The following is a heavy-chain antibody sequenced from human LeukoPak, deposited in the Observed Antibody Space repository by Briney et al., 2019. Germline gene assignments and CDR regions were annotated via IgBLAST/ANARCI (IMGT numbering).Heavy chain of an antibody. D-gene: IGHD6-13*01. CDR3: ARVVSSSWEYYYYMDV. CDR1: GFTFSSYG. J-gene: IGHJ6*03. Sequence: PGGSLRLSCAASGFTFSSYGMHWVRQAPGKGLEWVAFIRYDGSNKYYADSVKGRFTISRDNSKNTLYLQMNSLRAEDTAVYYCARVVSSSWEYYYYMDVWGKGTTVTISS. V-gene: IGHV3-30*02. CDR2: IRYDGSNK.